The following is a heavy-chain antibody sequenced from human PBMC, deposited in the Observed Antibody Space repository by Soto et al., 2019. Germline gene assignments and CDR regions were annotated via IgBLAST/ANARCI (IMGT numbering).Heavy chain of an antibody. CDR1: GYTFTTFC. CDR3: ARLYCTTSTCDSWFDP. D-gene: IGHD2-2*01. Sequence: GESVKISCTGFGYTFTTFCISWVLQMPWKGLEWMGRIDPRDSYVNYSPSFQGHVTISVDKSISTAYLQWGSLKASDTAMYYCARLYCTTSTCDSWFDPWGQGTLVTVSS. V-gene: IGHV5-10-1*01. J-gene: IGHJ5*02. CDR2: IDPRDSYV.